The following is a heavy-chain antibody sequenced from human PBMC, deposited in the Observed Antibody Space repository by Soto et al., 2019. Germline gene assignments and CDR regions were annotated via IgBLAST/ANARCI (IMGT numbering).Heavy chain of an antibody. Sequence: GESLKISCRGSGYSFTSYCMSWVRQMPGKGLEWMGRIDPSDSYTNYSPSFQGHVTISADKSISTAYLQWSSLKASDTAMYYCARHGNGNLYYGMDVWGQGTTVTVSS. CDR3: ARHGNGNLYYGMDV. D-gene: IGHD1-1*01. J-gene: IGHJ6*02. CDR1: GYSFTSYC. CDR2: IDPSDSYT. V-gene: IGHV5-10-1*01.